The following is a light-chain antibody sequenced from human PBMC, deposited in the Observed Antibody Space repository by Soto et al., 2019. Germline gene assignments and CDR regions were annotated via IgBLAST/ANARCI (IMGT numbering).Light chain of an antibody. CDR2: GAS. CDR3: QQYVSSPWA. J-gene: IGKJ1*01. Sequence: EIVLAQSPGTLSLSPGESATLSCRASQIVSSSFLAWYQQKAGQAPRRLIYGASRRATGIPDRFSGSGSGTDFTLTISRLEPDDFAVYYCQQYVSSPWAFGQGTKVEI. V-gene: IGKV3-20*01. CDR1: QIVSSSF.